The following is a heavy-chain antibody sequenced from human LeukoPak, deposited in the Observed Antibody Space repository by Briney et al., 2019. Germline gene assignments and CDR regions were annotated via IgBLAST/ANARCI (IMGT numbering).Heavy chain of an antibody. J-gene: IGHJ4*02. CDR1: GFTFSSYW. Sequence: GGSLRLSCEASGFTFSSYWVHWVRQAPGERLGWVPRITSDGNSTSYADSVNGRFTISSDTANNTLYLQMNRQSAEDTAVYYGARGRHYFDYWGQGTLVTVSS. CDR2: ITSDGNST. V-gene: IGHV3-74*01. CDR3: ARGRHYFDY.